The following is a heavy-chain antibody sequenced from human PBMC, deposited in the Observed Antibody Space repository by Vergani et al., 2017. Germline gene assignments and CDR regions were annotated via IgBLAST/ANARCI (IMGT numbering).Heavy chain of an antibody. CDR3: ARANGELTTIRGDAFDI. D-gene: IGHD5-24*01. CDR2: IIPIFRTA. CDR1: GVKFSRHA. V-gene: IGHV1-69*13. J-gene: IGHJ3*02. Sequence: QVQLVQSGAEVKKPGSSVKVSCKASGVKFSRHAINWVRLAPGQGLECMGRIIPIFRTANYAQEFQGRVTITADESTNTAYMELSSLRSEDTAVYYCARANGELTTIRGDAFDIWGQGTMVTVSS.